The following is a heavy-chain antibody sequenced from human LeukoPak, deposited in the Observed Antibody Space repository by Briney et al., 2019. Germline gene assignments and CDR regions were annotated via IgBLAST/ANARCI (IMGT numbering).Heavy chain of an antibody. D-gene: IGHD5-12*01. CDR1: GFTFSSYG. Sequence: GGSLRLSCAASGFTFSSYGMHWVRQAPGKGPEWVAVIWYDGSNKYYADSVKGRFTISRDNSKNTLYLQMNSLRAEDTAVYYCARPTRGFLDYWGQGTLVTVSS. CDR2: IWYDGSNK. V-gene: IGHV3-33*01. CDR3: ARPTRGFLDY. J-gene: IGHJ4*02.